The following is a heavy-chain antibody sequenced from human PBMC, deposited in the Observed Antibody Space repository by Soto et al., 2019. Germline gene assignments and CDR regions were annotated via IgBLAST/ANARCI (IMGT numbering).Heavy chain of an antibody. D-gene: IGHD6-25*01. CDR3: ARGTSALKRNNWFDP. J-gene: IGHJ5*02. CDR2: IYYSGST. V-gene: IGHV4-31*03. Sequence: SETLSLTCTVSGGSISSGGYYWNWFRQHPGKGLEWIGYIYYSGSTYYNPSLKSRLTISLDTSENQFSLKLTSVTAADTAVYYCARGTSALKRNNWFDPWGQGTLVTVSS. CDR1: GGSISSGGYY.